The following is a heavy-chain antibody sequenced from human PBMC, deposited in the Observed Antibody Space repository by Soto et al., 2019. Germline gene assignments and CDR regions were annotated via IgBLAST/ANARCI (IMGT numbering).Heavy chain of an antibody. CDR1: GFTFSNAW. CDR2: IKSKTDGGTT. J-gene: IGHJ4*02. CDR3: TTAPNYDFWSGALDY. D-gene: IGHD3-3*01. Sequence: GGSLRLSCAASGFTFSNAWMSWVRQALGKGLEWVGRIKSKTDGGTTDYAAPVKGRFTISRDDSKNTLYLQMNSLKTEDTAVYYCTTAPNYDFWSGALDYWGQGTLVTVSS. V-gene: IGHV3-15*01.